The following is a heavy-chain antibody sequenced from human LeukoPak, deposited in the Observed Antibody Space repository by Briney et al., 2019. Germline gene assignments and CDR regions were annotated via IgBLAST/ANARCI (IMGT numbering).Heavy chain of an antibody. Sequence: GGSLRLSCAASGFTFGTYGMHWVRQAPGKGLEWVAVIWYDGTNKYYADSVKGRFTISRDNSKNTLLLQLNSLRAEDTAVYYCARDGRSRSLDIWGQGTLVTVSS. CDR3: ARDGRSRSLDI. CDR2: IWYDGTNK. D-gene: IGHD3-22*01. CDR1: GFTFGTYG. V-gene: IGHV3-33*01. J-gene: IGHJ3*02.